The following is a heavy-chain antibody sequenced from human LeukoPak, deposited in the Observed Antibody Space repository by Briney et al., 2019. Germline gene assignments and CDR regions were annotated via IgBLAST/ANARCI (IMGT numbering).Heavy chain of an antibody. J-gene: IGHJ4*02. CDR3: ARHGDREMSTILFDY. Sequence: GESLKISCKGSGYSFTSYWISWVRQMPGKGREWMGRIDPSDSYTNYSPSFQGHVTISTDKSISTAYLQWSSLKASDTAMYYCARHGDREMSTILFDYWGQGTLVTVSS. V-gene: IGHV5-10-1*01. CDR2: IDPSDSYT. D-gene: IGHD5/OR15-5a*01. CDR1: GYSFTSYW.